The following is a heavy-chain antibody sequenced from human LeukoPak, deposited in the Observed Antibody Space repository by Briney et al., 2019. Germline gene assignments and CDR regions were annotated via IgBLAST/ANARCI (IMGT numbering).Heavy chain of an antibody. Sequence: PGGSLRLSCAASGFTFSSYNMNWVRQAPGKGLEWVSSISSTSRSYIYYADSVKGRFTISRDNAKNSLYLQMNSLRAEDTAVYYCARGGSYLSAFDIWGQGTMVTVSS. CDR1: GFTFSSYN. D-gene: IGHD1-26*01. CDR3: ARGGSYLSAFDI. V-gene: IGHV3-21*04. CDR2: ISSTSRSYI. J-gene: IGHJ3*02.